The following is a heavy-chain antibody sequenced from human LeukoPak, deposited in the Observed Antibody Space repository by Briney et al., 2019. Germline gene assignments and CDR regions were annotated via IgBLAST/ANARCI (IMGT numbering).Heavy chain of an antibody. Sequence: GASVKVSCKASGYTFTSNHIHCVRQAPGQGLEWMGVINPSGDSTSYAQKFQGRVTMTRDTSTSTVYMELSSLRSEDTAIYYCAKLAASETGEGSWGQGTLVTV. D-gene: IGHD6-13*01. CDR3: AKLAASETGEGS. CDR2: INPSGDST. CDR1: GYTFTSNH. V-gene: IGHV1-46*01. J-gene: IGHJ5*02.